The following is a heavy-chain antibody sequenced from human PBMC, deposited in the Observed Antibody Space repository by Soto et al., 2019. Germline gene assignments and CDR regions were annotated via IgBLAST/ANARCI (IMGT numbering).Heavy chain of an antibody. Sequence: QVQLVESGGGVVQPGRSLRLSCAASGFTFSSYGMHWVRQAPGKGLEWVAVISYDGSNKYYADSVKGRFTISRDNSKNTLYLQINSLRAEDTAVYYCAKDSGVRGAYGMDVWGQGTTVTVSS. D-gene: IGHD3-10*01. CDR1: GFTFSSYG. CDR3: AKDSGVRGAYGMDV. V-gene: IGHV3-30*18. J-gene: IGHJ6*02. CDR2: ISYDGSNK.